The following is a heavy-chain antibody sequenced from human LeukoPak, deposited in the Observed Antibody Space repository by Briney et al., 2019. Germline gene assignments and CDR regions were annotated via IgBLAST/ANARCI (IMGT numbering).Heavy chain of an antibody. J-gene: IGHJ6*02. V-gene: IGHV3-11*01. Sequence: PGGSLRLSCAASGFTFSDYYMSWIRQAPGKGLEWVSYISSSGSTIYYADSVKGRFTISRDNAKNSLYLQMNSLRAEDTAVYYCATRLDIVATIRMDVWGQGTTVTVSS. D-gene: IGHD5-12*01. CDR2: ISSSGSTI. CDR1: GFTFSDYY. CDR3: ATRLDIVATIRMDV.